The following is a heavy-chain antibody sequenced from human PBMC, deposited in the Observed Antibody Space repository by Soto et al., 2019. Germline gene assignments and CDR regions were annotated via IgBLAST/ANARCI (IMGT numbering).Heavy chain of an antibody. CDR1: GYTFTGYY. Sequence: ASVKVSCKASGYTFTGYYMHWVRQAPGQGLEWMGWINPNSGGTNYAQKFQGRVTMTRDTSISTAYMELSRLRSDDTAVYYCARVADYDFWSGYYQDAFDIWGQGTMVTVSS. CDR2: INPNSGGT. J-gene: IGHJ3*02. D-gene: IGHD3-3*01. V-gene: IGHV1-2*02. CDR3: ARVADYDFWSGYYQDAFDI.